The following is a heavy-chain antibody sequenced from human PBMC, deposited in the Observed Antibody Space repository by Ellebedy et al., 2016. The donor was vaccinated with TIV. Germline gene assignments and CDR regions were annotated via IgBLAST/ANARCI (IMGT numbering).Heavy chain of an antibody. CDR1: RFTFSSYW. V-gene: IGHV3-7*01. D-gene: IGHD4-17*01. CDR3: ATDGSYGDYLSPQHAFTI. Sequence: GESLKISCTASRFTFSSYWMSWVRQAPGKGLEWVANINQDGRQKYYVDSVKGRFTISRDNVKNSVYLQVNSLRAEDTAVYYWATDGSYGDYLSPQHAFTIWGQGTMVTVSS. J-gene: IGHJ3*02. CDR2: INQDGRQK.